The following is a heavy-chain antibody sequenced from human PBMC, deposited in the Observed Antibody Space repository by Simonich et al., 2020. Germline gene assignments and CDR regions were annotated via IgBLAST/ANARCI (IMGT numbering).Heavy chain of an antibody. J-gene: IGHJ4*02. CDR2: MSCSGGST. V-gene: IGHV3-23*04. CDR3: AKRSGVSITGTFDY. D-gene: IGHD1-7*01. CDR1: GFTFSSYA. Sequence: VQLVESGGGVVQPGRSLRLSCAASGFTFSSYAMSWVRQAPGEGLEWVSAMSCSGGSTYYADSVEGLFTIPRDNSKNTLYLQMNSLRAEDTAVYYCAKRSGVSITGTFDYWGQGTLVTVSS.